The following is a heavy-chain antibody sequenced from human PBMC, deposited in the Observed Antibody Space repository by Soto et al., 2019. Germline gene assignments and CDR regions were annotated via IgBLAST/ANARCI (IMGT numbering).Heavy chain of an antibody. CDR1: GGSFSGYY. D-gene: IGHD3-16*02. J-gene: IGHJ4*02. CDR2: INHSGST. CDR3: ARGGWGSYRYTLDY. V-gene: IGHV4-34*01. Sequence: SETLSLTCAVYGGSFSGYYWSWIRQPPGKGLEWIGEINHSGSTNYNPSLKSRVTISVDTSKNQFSLKLSSVTAADTAVYYCARGGWGSYRYTLDYWGQGTLVTVSS.